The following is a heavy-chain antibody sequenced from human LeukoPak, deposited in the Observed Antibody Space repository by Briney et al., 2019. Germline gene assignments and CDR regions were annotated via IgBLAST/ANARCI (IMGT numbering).Heavy chain of an antibody. CDR2: IYDSGST. CDR3: AGVGLRGVTTLYFDH. D-gene: IGHD4-17*01. J-gene: IGHJ4*02. Sequence: SETLSLTCAVYGGSFSDHYWSWIRQPPGKGLEWIGYIYDSGSTNYNPSLKSRVTISVDTSKNQFSLKVSSVTAADTAVYYCAGVGLRGVTTLYFDHWGQGTLVTVSS. CDR1: GGSFSDHY. V-gene: IGHV4-59*11.